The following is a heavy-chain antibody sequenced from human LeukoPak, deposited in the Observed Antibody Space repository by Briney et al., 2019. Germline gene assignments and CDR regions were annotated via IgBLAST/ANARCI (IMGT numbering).Heavy chain of an antibody. CDR1: GFSLSTTGMS. V-gene: IGHV2-70*11. CDR2: IDWDDDK. Sequence: SGPTLVNPTQTVTLTCTLSGFSLSTTGMSVSWFRQFPGKALEWLARIDWDDDKYYSTSLKTRLTISKDTSKDQVVLTLTNMDPVDTGTYYCVRVPNDIDRTGVFDIWGQGTLVTVSS. D-gene: IGHD2-8*02. CDR3: VRVPNDIDRTGVFDI. J-gene: IGHJ4*02.